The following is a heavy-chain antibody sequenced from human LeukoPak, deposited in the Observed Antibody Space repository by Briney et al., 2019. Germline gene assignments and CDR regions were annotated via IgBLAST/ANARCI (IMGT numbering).Heavy chain of an antibody. CDR1: GFTFSS. CDR2: IKQDGSEK. Sequence: TGGSLRLSCAASGFTFSSMNWVRQAPGKGLEWVANIKQDGSEKYYVDSVKGRFTTSRDNAKNSLYLELNSLRAEDTAVYFCARRKIDYGDFDYWGQGTLVTVSS. CDR3: ARRKIDYGDFDY. J-gene: IGHJ4*02. D-gene: IGHD4-17*01. V-gene: IGHV3-7*01.